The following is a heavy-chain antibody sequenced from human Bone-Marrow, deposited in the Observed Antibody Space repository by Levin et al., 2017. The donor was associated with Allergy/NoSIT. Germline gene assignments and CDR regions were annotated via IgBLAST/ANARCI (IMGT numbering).Heavy chain of an antibody. CDR3: ASLGIAAAVSINY. CDR1: GGSISSGGYY. D-gene: IGHD6-13*01. CDR2: IYYSGST. J-gene: IGHJ4*02. Sequence: PSETLSLTCTVSGGSISSGGYYWSWIRQHPGKGLEWIGYIYYSGSTYYNPSLKSRVTISVDTSKNQFSLKLSSVTAADTAVYYCASLGIAAAVSINYWGQGTLVTVSS. V-gene: IGHV4-31*03.